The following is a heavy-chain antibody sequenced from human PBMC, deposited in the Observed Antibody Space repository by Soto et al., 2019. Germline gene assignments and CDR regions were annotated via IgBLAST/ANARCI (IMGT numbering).Heavy chain of an antibody. CDR2: ISAYNGNT. CDR3: ARNSSGRYNWFAP. V-gene: IGHV1-18*01. Sequence: QVQLVQSGAEVKKPGASVKVSCKASGYTFTSNGISWVRQAPGQGLEWMGWISAYNGNTNYAQKFQSRVTMTTDTSTSTASKELRSLRSDATAIYYGARNSSGRYNWFAPWGQGTLVTVSS. CDR1: GYTFTSNG. J-gene: IGHJ5*02. D-gene: IGHD3-22*01.